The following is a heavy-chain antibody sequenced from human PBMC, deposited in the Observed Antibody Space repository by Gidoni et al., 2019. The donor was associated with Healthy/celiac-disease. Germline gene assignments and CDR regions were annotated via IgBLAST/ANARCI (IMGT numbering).Heavy chain of an antibody. CDR3: ARAPGGNWNYGHWFDP. CDR2: IYHSGST. CDR1: GGSISSGGYS. Sequence: QLQLQESGSGLVKPSQTRSLTCAVSGGSISSGGYSWSWIRQPPGKGLEWIGYIYHSGSTYYHPSLKSRVTISVDRSKNQFSLKLSSVTAADTAVYYCARAPGGNWNYGHWFDPWGQGTLVTVSS. D-gene: IGHD1-7*01. V-gene: IGHV4-30-2*01. J-gene: IGHJ5*02.